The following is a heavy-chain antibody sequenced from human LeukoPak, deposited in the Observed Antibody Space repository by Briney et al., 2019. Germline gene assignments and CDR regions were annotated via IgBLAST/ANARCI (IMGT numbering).Heavy chain of an antibody. Sequence: PGGSLRLSCAASGFTFSDYYMSWIRQAPGKGLEWVSYISSSGSTIYYADSVKGRFTISRDNAKNSLYLQMNSLRAADTAVYYCARMYYDILTGPQPYYYGMDVWGQGTTVTVSS. CDR3: ARMYYDILTGPQPYYYGMDV. D-gene: IGHD3-9*01. V-gene: IGHV3-11*01. J-gene: IGHJ6*02. CDR2: ISSSGSTI. CDR1: GFTFSDYY.